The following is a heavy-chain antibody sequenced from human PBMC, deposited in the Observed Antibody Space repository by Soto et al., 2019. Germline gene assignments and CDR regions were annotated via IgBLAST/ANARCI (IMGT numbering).Heavy chain of an antibody. CDR2: IYYSGTT. D-gene: IGHD6-19*01. Sequence: PSETLSLTCTVSGGSVSSGSYYWSWIRQPPGKGLEWIGYIYYSGTTNYNPSLKSRVTISVDTSTNQFSLKLSSVTAADTAVYYCARDSPYSSGWYRYGMDVWGQGTTVT. J-gene: IGHJ6*02. CDR1: GGSVSSGSYY. V-gene: IGHV4-61*01. CDR3: ARDSPYSSGWYRYGMDV.